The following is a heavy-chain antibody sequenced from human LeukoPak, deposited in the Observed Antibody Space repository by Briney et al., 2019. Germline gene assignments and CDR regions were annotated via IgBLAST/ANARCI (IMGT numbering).Heavy chain of an antibody. Sequence: ASVTVSCKASGYTFTSYDISWVRQATGQGLEWMGWMSPNSGNTGYAQKFQGRVTMTRSTSMSTAYMELSSLKSEDTAVYYCTRGPPNWGYDYWGQGTLVTVSS. CDR2: MSPNSGNT. CDR3: TRGPPNWGYDY. CDR1: GYTFTSYD. D-gene: IGHD7-27*01. V-gene: IGHV1-8*01. J-gene: IGHJ4*02.